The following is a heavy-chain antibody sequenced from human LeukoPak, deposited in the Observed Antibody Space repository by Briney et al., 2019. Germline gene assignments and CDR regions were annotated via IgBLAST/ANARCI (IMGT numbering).Heavy chain of an antibody. J-gene: IGHJ4*02. V-gene: IGHV4-39*01. CDR3: ARLNRGAPIDY. Sequence: SETLSLTCTVSGGSISSSTYYWGWSRQPPGKGLEWIGRISYSGSTSYNPSLNSRVTMSVDTSKNQFSLEVSSVTAADTAVYCCARLNRGAPIDYWGQGTLVTVSS. D-gene: IGHD1-26*01. CDR1: GGSISSSTYY. CDR2: ISYSGST.